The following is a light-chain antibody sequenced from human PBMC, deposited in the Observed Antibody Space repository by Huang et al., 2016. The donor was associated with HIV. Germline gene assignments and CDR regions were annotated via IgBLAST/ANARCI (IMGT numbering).Light chain of an antibody. Sequence: DIQMTQSPSSLSASVRDRVTITCQASQDISNYLNWYQQKPGKAPKLLIYDASNLETGVPSRFSGSGSGTDFTFTISSLQPEDIATYYCQHFDNLALTFGGGTKVQIK. CDR3: QHFDNLALT. J-gene: IGKJ4*01. V-gene: IGKV1-33*01. CDR1: QDISNY. CDR2: DAS.